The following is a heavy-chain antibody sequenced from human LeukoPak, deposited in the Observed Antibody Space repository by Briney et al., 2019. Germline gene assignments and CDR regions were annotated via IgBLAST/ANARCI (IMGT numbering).Heavy chain of an antibody. V-gene: IGHV3-21*04. J-gene: IGHJ4*02. CDR3: AKDGRMPSLLWFGELPYYFDY. CDR1: GFTFNDCS. Sequence: NPGGSLRLSCAASGFTFNDCSMNWVRQAPGKGLEWVSSISSGSSHIYYADSVKGRFTISRDNAKNSLYLQMSSLRAEDTAVYYCAKDGRMPSLLWFGELPYYFDYWGQGTLVPVSS. CDR2: ISSGSSHI. D-gene: IGHD3-10*01.